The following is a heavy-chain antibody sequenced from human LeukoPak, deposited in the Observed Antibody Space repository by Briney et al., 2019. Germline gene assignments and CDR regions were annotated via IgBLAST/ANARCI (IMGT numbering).Heavy chain of an antibody. CDR1: GFTFSSYG. CDR3: AKESVQPERLDAFDI. V-gene: IGHV3-30*02. Sequence: PGGSLRLYCAASGFTFSSYGMHWVRQAPGKGLEWVAFIRYDGSNKYYADSVKGRFTISRDNSKNTLYLQMNSLRAEDTAVYYCAKESVQPERLDAFDIWGQGTMVTVSS. CDR2: IRYDGSNK. J-gene: IGHJ3*02. D-gene: IGHD1-1*01.